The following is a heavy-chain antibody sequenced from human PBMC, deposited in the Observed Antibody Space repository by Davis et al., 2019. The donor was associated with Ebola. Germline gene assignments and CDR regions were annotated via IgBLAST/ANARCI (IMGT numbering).Heavy chain of an antibody. D-gene: IGHD1-20*01. V-gene: IGHV1-3*01. Sequence: ASVKVSCKASGYTFTSYAMHWVRQAPGQRLEWMGWINAGNGNTKYSQKFQGRVTMTRDTSTSTVYMELSSLRSEDTAVYYCARGGFGYNWNYYYYGMDVWGQGTTVTVSS. CDR1: GYTFTSYA. J-gene: IGHJ6*02. CDR3: ARGGFGYNWNYYYYGMDV. CDR2: INAGNGNT.